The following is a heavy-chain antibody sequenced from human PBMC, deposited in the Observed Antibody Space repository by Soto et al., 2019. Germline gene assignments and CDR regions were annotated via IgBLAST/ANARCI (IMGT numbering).Heavy chain of an antibody. D-gene: IGHD3-3*01. CDR3: AKDLGYYDFWSGYHY. V-gene: IGHV3-23*01. J-gene: IGHJ4*02. CDR2: ISGSGGST. Sequence: SGGSLRLSCAASGFTFSSYAMSWVRQAPGKGLEWVSAISGSGGSTYYADSVKGRFTISRDNSKNTLYLQMNSLRAEDTAVYYCAKDLGYYDFWSGYHYWGQGTLVTVSS. CDR1: GFTFSSYA.